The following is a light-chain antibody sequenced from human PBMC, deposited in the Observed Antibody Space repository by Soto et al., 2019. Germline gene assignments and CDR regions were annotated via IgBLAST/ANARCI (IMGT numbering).Light chain of an antibody. CDR3: CSFAGSQILV. Sequence: QSALTQPRSVSGSPGQSVTISCTGSTSDVGAYNYVSWYYQHPDKAPKVMIYDVTKRPSGVPDRISGFKSGNTASLTISGLQAEDEGDYYCCSFAGSQILVFGGGTKVTVL. CDR2: DVT. J-gene: IGLJ2*01. V-gene: IGLV2-11*01. CDR1: TSDVGAYNY.